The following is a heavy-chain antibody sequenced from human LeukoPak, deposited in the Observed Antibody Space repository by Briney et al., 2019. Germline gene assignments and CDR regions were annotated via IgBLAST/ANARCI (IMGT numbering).Heavy chain of an antibody. D-gene: IGHD3-22*01. CDR2: ISGSGGST. Sequence: PGGTLRLSCAASGFTFSSYGMSWVRQAPGKGLKWVSAISGSGGSTYYADSVKGRFTISRDNSKNTLYLQMNSLRAEDTAVYFCAKVLYYDSSDYYSVFDYWGQGTLVTVSS. J-gene: IGHJ4*02. V-gene: IGHV3-23*01. CDR1: GFTFSSYG. CDR3: AKVLYYDSSDYYSVFDY.